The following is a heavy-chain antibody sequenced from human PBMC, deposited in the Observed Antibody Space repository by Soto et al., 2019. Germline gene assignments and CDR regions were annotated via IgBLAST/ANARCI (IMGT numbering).Heavy chain of an antibody. V-gene: IGHV4-31*03. CDR3: ARDAPVALGGPNSMDV. J-gene: IGHJ6*02. CDR1: GGSISSGYY. Sequence: QVQLQESGPGLVKPSQTLSLTCTVSGGSISSGYYWSWIRQHPVKGREWMGYINYNGNTYYNPSLKSRVSISLDTSTSQFSLQLDYVTAADTAVYYCARDAPVALGGPNSMDVWGQGTTVTVSS. D-gene: IGHD3-3*02. CDR2: INYNGNT.